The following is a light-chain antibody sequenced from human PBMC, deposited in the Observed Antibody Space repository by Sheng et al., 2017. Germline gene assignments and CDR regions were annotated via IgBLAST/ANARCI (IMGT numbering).Light chain of an antibody. CDR2: GTS. Sequence: EIVLTQSPGTLSLSPGERATLSCRASQSVSSSYLAWYQQRPGQAPRLLIYGTSNRATGIPDRFSGSGSGTDFTLTISSLEPEDFAVYYCQHYGSSRLTFGGGTKAEIK. CDR3: QHYGSSRLT. CDR1: QSVSSSY. J-gene: IGKJ4*01. V-gene: IGKV3-20*01.